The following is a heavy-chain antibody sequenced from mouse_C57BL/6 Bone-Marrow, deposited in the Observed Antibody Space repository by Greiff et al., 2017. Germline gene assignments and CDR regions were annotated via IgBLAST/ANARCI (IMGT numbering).Heavy chain of an antibody. CDR3: ARSGPLGRSFDY. Sequence: QVQLKQSGAELVKPGASVKMSCKASGYTFTSYWITWVKQRPGQGLEWIGDIYPTSGRTNYNEKFKSKAIRTVDTSSNTAYMQLSSLTSEDSAVFYCARSGPLGRSFDYWGQGTTLTVSS. D-gene: IGHD4-1*01. CDR2: IYPTSGRT. CDR1: GYTFTSYW. V-gene: IGHV1-55*01. J-gene: IGHJ2*01.